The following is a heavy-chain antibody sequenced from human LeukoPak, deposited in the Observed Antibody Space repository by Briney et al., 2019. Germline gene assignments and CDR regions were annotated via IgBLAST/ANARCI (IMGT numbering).Heavy chain of an antibody. CDR2: ISSSSSSTI. CDR3: ARSPYQPPWAGVRYYFDY. V-gene: IGHV3-48*01. CDR1: GFTFSSYS. Sequence: GGSLRLSCAASGFTFSSYSMNWVRQAPGKGLEWVSYISSSSSSTIYYADSVKGRFTISRDNAKNSLYLQMNSLRAEDTAVYYCARSPYQPPWAGVRYYFDYWGQGTLVTVSS. J-gene: IGHJ4*02. D-gene: IGHD2-2*01.